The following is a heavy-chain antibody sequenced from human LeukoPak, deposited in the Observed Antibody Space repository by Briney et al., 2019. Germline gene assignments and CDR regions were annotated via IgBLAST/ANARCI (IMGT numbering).Heavy chain of an antibody. D-gene: IGHD4-17*01. V-gene: IGHV3-11*01. CDR1: GFTFSDYY. CDR3: AKQPTAHTVTTVFDY. CDR2: ISSSGSTI. Sequence: GGSLRLSCAASGFTFSDYYMSWIRQAPGKGLEWVSYISSSGSTIYYADSVKGRFTISRGNAKNSLYLQMNSLRAEDTAVYYCAKQPTAHTVTTVFDYWGQGTLVTVSS. J-gene: IGHJ4*02.